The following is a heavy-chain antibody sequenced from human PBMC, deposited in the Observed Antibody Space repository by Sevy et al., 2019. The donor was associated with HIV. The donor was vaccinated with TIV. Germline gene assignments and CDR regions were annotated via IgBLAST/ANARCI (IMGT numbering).Heavy chain of an antibody. V-gene: IGHV3-23*01. Sequence: GGSLRLSCAASGFTFRIYGMSWVRQAPGKGLECVSSISGPGALTYDADYVKGRFTISRDNSKNTLFLQMNSLRAEDTALYFCAKGDEPATDYADYVPNGFDNWGQGTMVTVSS. CDR3: AKGDEPATDYADYVPNGFDN. CDR2: ISGPGALT. CDR1: GFTFRIYG. J-gene: IGHJ3*02. D-gene: IGHD4-17*01.